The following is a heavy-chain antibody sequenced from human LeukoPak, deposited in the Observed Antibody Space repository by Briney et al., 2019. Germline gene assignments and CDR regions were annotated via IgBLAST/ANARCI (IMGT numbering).Heavy chain of an antibody. CDR2: IIPIFGTA. J-gene: IGHJ6*03. V-gene: IGHV1-69*05. D-gene: IGHD1-7*01. Sequence: SVKVSCKASGGTFSSYAISWVRQAPGQGLEWMGGIIPIFGTANYAQKLQGRVTITTDESTSTAYMELSSLRSEDTAVYYCATSSTGTHYYMDVWGKGTTVTVSS. CDR3: ATSSTGTHYYMDV. CDR1: GGTFSSYA.